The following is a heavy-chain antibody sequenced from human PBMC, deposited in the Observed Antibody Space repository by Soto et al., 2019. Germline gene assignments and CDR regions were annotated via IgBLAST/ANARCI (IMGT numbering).Heavy chain of an antibody. J-gene: IGHJ4*02. Sequence: SETLSLTCADSVYSVRSGYYWGWIRQPPGKGLEWIGSIYHSGSTYYNPSLKSRVTISVDTSKNQFSLKLSSVTAADTAVYYCADGGNFDYWGQGTLVTVSS. D-gene: IGHD2-15*01. CDR1: VYSVRSGYY. V-gene: IGHV4-38-2*01. CDR2: IYHSGST. CDR3: ADGGNFDY.